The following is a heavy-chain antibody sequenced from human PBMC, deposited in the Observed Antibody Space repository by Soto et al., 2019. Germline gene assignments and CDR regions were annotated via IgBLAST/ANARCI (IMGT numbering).Heavy chain of an antibody. J-gene: IGHJ3*02. Sequence: SVKLSCKASGGTFSSYTISWVRQAPGQGLEWMGRIIPILGIANYAQKFQGRVTITADKTTSTAYMELSSLRSEATAVYYCARDGKCSGGSCYYAFDSWGQGTMVTVSS. CDR3: ARDGKCSGGSCYYAFDS. D-gene: IGHD2-15*01. CDR2: IIPILGIA. V-gene: IGHV1-69*04. CDR1: GGTFSSYT.